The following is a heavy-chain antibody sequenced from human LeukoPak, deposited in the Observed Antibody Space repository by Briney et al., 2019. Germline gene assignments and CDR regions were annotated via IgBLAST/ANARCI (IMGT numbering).Heavy chain of an antibody. Sequence: PSETLSLTFAVSGGSISSSNWWSWVRQPPGKGLEWIGEIYHSGSTNYNPSLKSRVTISVDKSKNQFSLKLSSVTAADTAVYYCARANQEQLRGEDWFDPWGQGTLVTVSS. V-gene: IGHV4-4*02. CDR1: GGSISSSNW. CDR3: ARANQEQLRGEDWFDP. J-gene: IGHJ5*02. CDR2: IYHSGST. D-gene: IGHD6-13*01.